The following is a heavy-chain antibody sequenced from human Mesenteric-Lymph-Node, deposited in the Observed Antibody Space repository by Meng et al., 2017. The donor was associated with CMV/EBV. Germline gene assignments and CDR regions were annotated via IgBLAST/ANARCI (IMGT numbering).Heavy chain of an antibody. CDR2: ISSSSSYI. D-gene: IGHD6-13*01. V-gene: IGHV3-21*01. Sequence: GESLKISCAASGFTFSSYSMNWVRQAPGKGLEWVSPISSSSSYIYYADSVKGRFTISRDNAKNSLYLQMNSLRAEDTAVYYCARVSAAAGTVEGTDYWGQGTLVTVSS. CDR3: ARVSAAAGTVEGTDY. CDR1: GFTFSSYS. J-gene: IGHJ4*02.